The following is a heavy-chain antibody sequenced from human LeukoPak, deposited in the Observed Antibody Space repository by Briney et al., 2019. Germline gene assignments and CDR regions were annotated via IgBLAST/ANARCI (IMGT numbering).Heavy chain of an antibody. V-gene: IGHV3-23*01. D-gene: IGHD6-6*01. CDR3: AKETSSSFDY. CDR2: ISNSGGST. CDR1: GFTFSSYA. Sequence: GGSLRLSCAASGFTFSSYAMNWVPQAPGKRLEWVSGISNSGGSTYYADSVKGRFTISRDNSKNTLYLQMNSLRAEDTAVYYCAKETSSSFDYWGQGTLVTVSS. J-gene: IGHJ4*02.